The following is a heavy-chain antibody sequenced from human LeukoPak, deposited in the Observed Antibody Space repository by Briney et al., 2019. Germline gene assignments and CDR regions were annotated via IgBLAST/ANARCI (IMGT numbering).Heavy chain of an antibody. V-gene: IGHV1-46*01. CDR2: INPSGGST. J-gene: IGHJ3*02. D-gene: IGHD6-13*01. Sequence: PGRSLRLSCAASGFTFSSYAMHWVRQAPGQGLEWMGIINPSGGSTSYAQKFQGRVTMTRDTSTSTVYMELSSLRSEDTAVYYCARDFPSSSWNAFDIWGQGTMVTVSS. CDR1: GFTFSSYA. CDR3: ARDFPSSSWNAFDI.